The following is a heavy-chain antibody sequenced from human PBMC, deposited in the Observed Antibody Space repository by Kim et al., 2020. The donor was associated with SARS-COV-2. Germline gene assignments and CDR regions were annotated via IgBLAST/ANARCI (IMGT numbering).Heavy chain of an antibody. J-gene: IGHJ6*02. D-gene: IGHD1-26*01. CDR1: GFTVSSYS. CDR3: ARVAGMVDYYYYGMDV. Sequence: LSLTCAASGFTVSSYSMNWVRQAPGKGLEWVSSISSSSSYIYYADSVKGRFTISRDNAKNSLYLQMNSLRAEDTAVYYCARVAGMVDYYYYGMDVWG. V-gene: IGHV3-21*01. CDR2: ISSSSSYI.